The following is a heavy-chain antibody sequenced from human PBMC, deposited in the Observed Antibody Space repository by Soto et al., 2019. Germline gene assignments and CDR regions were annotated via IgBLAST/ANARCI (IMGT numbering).Heavy chain of an antibody. CDR1: GFTFSSYA. J-gene: IGHJ4*02. CDR3: AKVGASSGRLYYFDY. Sequence: EVQLLESGGGLVQPGGSLRLSCAASGFTFSSYAMSWVRQAPGKGLEWVSAISGSGGSTYYADSVKGRFTISRDNSKNTLYLGMNSLRAEDTAVYYCAKVGASSGRLYYFDYWGQGTLVPVSS. D-gene: IGHD6-19*01. V-gene: IGHV3-23*01. CDR2: ISGSGGST.